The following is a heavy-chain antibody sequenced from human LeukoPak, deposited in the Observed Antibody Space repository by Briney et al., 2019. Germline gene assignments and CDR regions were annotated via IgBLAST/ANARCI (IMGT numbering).Heavy chain of an antibody. CDR1: GGSISSYY. V-gene: IGHV4-4*07. CDR2: IYTSGST. CDR3: ARDPSIVGATGFDY. J-gene: IGHJ4*02. Sequence: SETLSLTCTVSGGSISSYYWSWIRQPAGKGLEWIGRIYTSGSTNYNPSLKSRVTMSVDTSKNQFSLKLSSVTAAHTAVYYCARDPSIVGATGFDYWGQGTLVTVSS. D-gene: IGHD1-26*01.